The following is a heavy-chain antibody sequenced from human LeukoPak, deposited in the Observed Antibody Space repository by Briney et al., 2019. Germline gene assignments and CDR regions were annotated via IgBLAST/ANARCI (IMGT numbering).Heavy chain of an antibody. CDR3: ARAPAPRGSGSYGNWFDP. J-gene: IGHJ5*02. CDR2: INPSGGST. Sequence: ASVKVSCKASGYTFTSYYMHWVRQAPGQGLEWMGIINPSGGSTSYAQKFQGRVTMTRDMSTSTVYMELSSLRSEDTAVYYCARAPAPRGSGSYGNWFDPWGRGTLVTVSS. V-gene: IGHV1-46*01. CDR1: GYTFTSYY. D-gene: IGHD3-10*01.